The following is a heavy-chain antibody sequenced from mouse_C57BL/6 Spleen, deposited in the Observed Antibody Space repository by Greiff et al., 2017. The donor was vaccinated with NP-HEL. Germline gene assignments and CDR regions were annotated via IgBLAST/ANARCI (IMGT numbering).Heavy chain of an antibody. Sequence: QVQLKQPGAELVKPGASVKLSCKASGYTFTSYWMHWVKQRPGQGLEWIGMIHPNSGSTNYNEKFKSKATLTVDKSSSTAYMQLSSLTSEDSAVYYCASYGSSSAWFAYWGQGTLVTVSA. CDR3: ASYGSSSAWFAY. J-gene: IGHJ3*01. CDR1: GYTFTSYW. V-gene: IGHV1-64*01. CDR2: IHPNSGST. D-gene: IGHD1-1*01.